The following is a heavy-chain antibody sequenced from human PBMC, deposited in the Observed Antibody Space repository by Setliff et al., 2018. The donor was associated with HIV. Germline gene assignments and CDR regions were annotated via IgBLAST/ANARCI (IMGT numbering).Heavy chain of an antibody. J-gene: IGHJ5*02. CDR2: IYYHGST. CDR1: GGSISSTNYF. V-gene: IGHV4-39*01. CDR3: ARHPPNLDWLDP. Sequence: SETLSLTCTVSGGSISSTNYFWGWIRQPPGKGLEWIGTIYYHGSTYYNPSLKSRLTISVDTSKNHFSLKLSSVTAADTAVYYCARHPPNLDWLDPWGQGTLVTVSS.